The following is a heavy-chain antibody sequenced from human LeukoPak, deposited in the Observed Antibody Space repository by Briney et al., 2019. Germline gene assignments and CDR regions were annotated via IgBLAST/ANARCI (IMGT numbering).Heavy chain of an antibody. Sequence: SETLSLTCSVSGGSISSIVYYWGWIRQPPGKGLEWIGTIYYSGSTYYNLSLKSRVTISVDTSRKQFSLKLSSVTAADTAVYYCARHSRSVDYGSGSYTWDYWGQGTLVTVSS. CDR3: ARHSRSVDYGSGSYTWDY. D-gene: IGHD3-10*01. J-gene: IGHJ4*02. V-gene: IGHV4-39*01. CDR2: IYYSGST. CDR1: GGSISSIVYY.